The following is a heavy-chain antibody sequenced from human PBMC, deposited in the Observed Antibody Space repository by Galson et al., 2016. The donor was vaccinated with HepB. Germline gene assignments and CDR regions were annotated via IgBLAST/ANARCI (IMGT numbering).Heavy chain of an antibody. CDR2: IYSRGST. Sequence: SLRLSCAASGFIVTANYMTWVRQAPGKGPEWVSVIYSRGSTSYADSVKGRVTITADESTSTTYMELSSLTSDDTAVYYCTKYEGGDNGNDHYWGQGTLVTVSS. V-gene: IGHV3-53*05. D-gene: IGHD5-12*01. CDR3: TKYEGGDNGNDHY. J-gene: IGHJ4*02. CDR1: GFIVTANY.